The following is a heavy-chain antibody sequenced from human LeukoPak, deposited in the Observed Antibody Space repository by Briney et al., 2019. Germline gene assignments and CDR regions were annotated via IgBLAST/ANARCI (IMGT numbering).Heavy chain of an antibody. V-gene: IGHV3-30*04. J-gene: IGHJ4*02. D-gene: IGHD3-22*01. CDR3: ARDPIYYDSSGSTYFDY. Sequence: GGSLRLSCAASGFTFSSYAMHWVRQAPGKGLEWVAVISYDGSNKYYADSVKGRFTISRDNSKNTLYLQMNSLRAEDTAVYYCARDPIYYDSSGSTYFDYWDQGTLVTVSS. CDR1: GFTFSSYA. CDR2: ISYDGSNK.